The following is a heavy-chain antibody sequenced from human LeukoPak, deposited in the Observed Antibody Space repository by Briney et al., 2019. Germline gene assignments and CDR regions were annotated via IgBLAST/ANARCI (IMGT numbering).Heavy chain of an antibody. CDR1: GFTFSRYY. V-gene: IGHV3-74*01. CDR2: INSDGSST. J-gene: IGHJ4*02. D-gene: IGHD6-13*01. Sequence: RPGGSLRLSCAASGFTFSRYYMHWVRQAPGKGLVWVSRINSDGSSTTYADSVKGRFTTSRDNAKNTLYLQMNSLKVEDTAVYYCTRVFVGDEYSSSGYWGQGTLVTVSS. CDR3: TRVFVGDEYSSSGY.